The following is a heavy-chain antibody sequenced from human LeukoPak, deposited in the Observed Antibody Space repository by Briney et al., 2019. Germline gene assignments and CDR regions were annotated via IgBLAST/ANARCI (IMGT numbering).Heavy chain of an antibody. V-gene: IGHV4-59*01. D-gene: IGHD2-15*01. CDR3: ARKLGVAADNWFDP. J-gene: IGHJ5*02. CDR1: GGSISTYH. Sequence: SETLSLTCTVSGGSISTYHWSWLRQPPGKGLEWMAYMYYSGRTDYNPSLKSRVTISVDTSKNQLSLKVTSVTAADTAVYYCARKLGVAADNWFDPWGQGTLVTVSS. CDR2: MYYSGRT.